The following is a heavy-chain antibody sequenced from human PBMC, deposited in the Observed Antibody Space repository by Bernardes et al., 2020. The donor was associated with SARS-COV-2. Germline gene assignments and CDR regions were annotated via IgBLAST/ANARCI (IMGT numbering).Heavy chain of an antibody. J-gene: IGHJ3*02. Sequence: SGITLSKPTQTLTLTCPFSGFSLSPSGVGVGWIRQPPGKALEWLALIYWDDDKRYSPSLKSRLTITKDTSKNQVVLTMTNMDPVDTATYYCAHRQSVFDAFDIWGQGTMVTVSS. CDR3: AHRQSVFDAFDI. D-gene: IGHD3-3*01. V-gene: IGHV2-5*02. CDR2: IYWDDDK. CDR1: GFSLSPSGVG.